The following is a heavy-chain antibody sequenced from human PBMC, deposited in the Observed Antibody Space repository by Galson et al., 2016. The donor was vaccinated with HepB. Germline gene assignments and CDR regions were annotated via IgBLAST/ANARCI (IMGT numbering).Heavy chain of an antibody. CDR2: IIPVFGPA. J-gene: IGHJ4*02. D-gene: IGHD3-3*01. CDR3: ARDFFPQLATFDS. Sequence: SVKVSCKASGGTFSHYAFSWVRQAPGQGLEWMGGIIPVFGPAKYAQQLHGRVTITADESTSTVYMGMSSLRSEDTAVYYCARDFFPQLATFDSWGQGTPVTVSS. CDR1: GGTFSHYA. V-gene: IGHV1-69*13.